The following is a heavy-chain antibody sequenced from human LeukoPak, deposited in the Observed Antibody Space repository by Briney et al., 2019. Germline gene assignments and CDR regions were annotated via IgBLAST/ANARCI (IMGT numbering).Heavy chain of an antibody. CDR3: ARGAGEGPTTHDY. V-gene: IGHV1-69*13. Sequence: GASVKVSCKASGGTFSSYAISWVRQAPGQGLEWMGGIIPIFGTANYAQKFQGRVTITADESTSTAYMELSSLRSDDTAVYYCARGAGEGPTTHDYWGQGTLVTVSS. CDR2: IIPIFGTA. CDR1: GGTFSSYA. J-gene: IGHJ4*02. D-gene: IGHD7-27*01.